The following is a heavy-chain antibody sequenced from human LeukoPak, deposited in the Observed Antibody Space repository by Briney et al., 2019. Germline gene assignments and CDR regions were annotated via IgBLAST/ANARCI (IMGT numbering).Heavy chain of an antibody. D-gene: IGHD6-19*01. CDR1: GYTFNTYS. CDR2: INEGGGLT. J-gene: IGHJ4*02. CDR3: ARVGRNGWDFDH. Sequence: GGSLRLSCAASGYTFNTYSMNWARQAPGGRLGWVTIINEGGGLTFYVDSVKGRFSISRDNSKNSLSLQMSTLRVEDTAMYYCARVGRNGWDFDHWGQGTLVTVSS. V-gene: IGHV3-7*01.